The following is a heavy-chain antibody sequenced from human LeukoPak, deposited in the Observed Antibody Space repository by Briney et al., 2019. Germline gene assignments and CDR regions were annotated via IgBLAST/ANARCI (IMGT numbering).Heavy chain of an antibody. CDR3: ARGHYDSSGYTENYYYYYGMDV. CDR1: GGSISSSSYY. Sequence: SETLSLTCTVSGGSISSSSYYWGWIRQPPGKGLEWIGSIYYSGSTNYNPSLKSRVTISVDTSKNQFSLKLSSVTAADTAVYYCARGHYDSSGYTENYYYYYGMDVWGQGTTVTVSS. V-gene: IGHV4-39*07. CDR2: IYYSGST. J-gene: IGHJ6*02. D-gene: IGHD3-22*01.